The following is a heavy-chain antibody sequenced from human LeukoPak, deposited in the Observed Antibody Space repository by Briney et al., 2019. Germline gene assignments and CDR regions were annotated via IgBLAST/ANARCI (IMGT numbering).Heavy chain of an antibody. V-gene: IGHV1-24*01. CDR3: ATDFPSYYDSSGYYFDY. J-gene: IGHJ4*02. Sequence: ASVKVSCKVSGYTLTELSMHWVRQAPGKGLEWMGGLDPEDGETIYAQKFQGRVTMTEDTSTDTAYMELSSLRSEDTAVYYCATDFPSYYDSSGYYFDYWGQGTLVTVSS. CDR1: GYTLTELS. CDR2: LDPEDGET. D-gene: IGHD3-22*01.